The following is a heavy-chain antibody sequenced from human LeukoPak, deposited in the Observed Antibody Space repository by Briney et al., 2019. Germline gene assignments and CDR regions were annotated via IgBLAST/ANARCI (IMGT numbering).Heavy chain of an antibody. CDR3: ASTDCTNGVCYTCDY. J-gene: IGHJ4*02. V-gene: IGHV1-69*05. Sequence: SGKVSCKASRGTFSSYAISWVRQAPGQGLEWMGRIIPIFGTANYAQKFQGRVTITTDESTSTAYMELSSLRSEDTAVYYCASTDCTNGVCYTCDYWGQGTLVTVSS. CDR1: RGTFSSYA. CDR2: IIPIFGTA. D-gene: IGHD2-8*01.